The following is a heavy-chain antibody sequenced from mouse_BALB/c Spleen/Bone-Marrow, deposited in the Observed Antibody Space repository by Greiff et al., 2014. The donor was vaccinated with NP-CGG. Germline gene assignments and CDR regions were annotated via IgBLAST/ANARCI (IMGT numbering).Heavy chain of an antibody. D-gene: IGHD1-2*01. J-gene: IGHJ3*01. CDR2: VNPNNGDI. Sequence: VQLQQSGPDLVKPGASVEISCKASGYSFTGYYMYWVKQSHGKRLEWIGRVNPNNGDISYNQKFKGKAILTVDKSSSTAYMELRSLTSEDSAVYYCARSTATGFAYWGQGTLVTVSA. CDR1: GYSFTGYY. V-gene: IGHV1-26*01. CDR3: ARSTATGFAY.